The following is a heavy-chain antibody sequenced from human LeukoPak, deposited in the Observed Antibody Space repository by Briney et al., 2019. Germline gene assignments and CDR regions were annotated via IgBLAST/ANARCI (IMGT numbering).Heavy chain of an antibody. CDR3: AKVASDYDFWSGHGGY. CDR2: ISGSGGST. J-gene: IGHJ4*02. V-gene: IGHV3-23*01. Sequence: VGSLRLSCAASGFTFSSYAMSWVRQAPGKGLEWVSAISGSGGSTYYADSVKGRFTISRDNSKNTLYLQMNSLRAEDTAVYYCAKVASDYDFWSGHGGYWGQGTLVTVSS. D-gene: IGHD3-3*01. CDR1: GFTFSSYA.